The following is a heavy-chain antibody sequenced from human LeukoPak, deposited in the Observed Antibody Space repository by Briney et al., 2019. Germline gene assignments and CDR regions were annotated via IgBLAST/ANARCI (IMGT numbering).Heavy chain of an antibody. J-gene: IGHJ5*02. CDR1: GYSISSGYF. CDR2: IYHSGTT. D-gene: IGHD6-13*01. V-gene: IGHV4-38-2*02. Sequence: SETLSLTCIVSGYSISSGYFWGWIRQPPGKGLECIGSIYHSGTTYYNPSLKSRVTISVDTSKNQFSLKLTSVTAADTAVYYCARGYSSSWYFNWFDPWGQGTLVTVSS. CDR3: ARGYSSSWYFNWFDP.